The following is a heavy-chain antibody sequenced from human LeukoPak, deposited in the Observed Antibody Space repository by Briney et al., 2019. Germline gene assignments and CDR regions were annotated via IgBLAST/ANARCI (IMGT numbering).Heavy chain of an antibody. J-gene: IGHJ4*02. CDR3: AKCGNSGCHLIDY. V-gene: IGHV3-23*01. CDR1: GFTFTTNA. Sequence: ALGSLRLSCATPGFTFTTNAISRVRQAPREGLEWVSAISGRTGGPYYADSVKGRFTISRDNSRSTLYLQMESLRAEDTAVYYGAKCGNSGCHLIDYWGQGTLVTVSS. D-gene: IGHD5-12*01. CDR2: ISGRTGGP.